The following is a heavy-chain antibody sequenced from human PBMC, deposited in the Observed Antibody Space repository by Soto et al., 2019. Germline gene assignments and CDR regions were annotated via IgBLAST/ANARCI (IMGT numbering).Heavy chain of an antibody. V-gene: IGHV4-31*03. J-gene: IGHJ5*02. Sequence: PPQTLSLTCIVSTGSISSRCYYWSWIRQYPGKGLEWIGNIFYSGTTSYNPSVKSRVAISIDTSKNRFSLKRSPVTAADTAVYYCARDRQPYIISQGVWFGPWGQGTLVTVS. CDR3: ARDRQPYIISQGVWFGP. CDR2: IFYSGTT. CDR1: TGSISSRCYY. D-gene: IGHD3-10*01.